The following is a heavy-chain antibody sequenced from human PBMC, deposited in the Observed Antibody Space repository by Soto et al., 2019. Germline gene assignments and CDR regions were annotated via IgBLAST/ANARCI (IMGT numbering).Heavy chain of an antibody. CDR3: AKDREIVVVPAASVFDY. J-gene: IGHJ4*02. V-gene: IGHV3-30*18. Sequence: QVQLVESGGGVVQPGRSLRLSCAASGFTFSSYGMHWVRQAPGKGLEWVAVISYDGSNKYYADSVKGRFTISRDNSKNTLYLQMNSLRAEDTAVYYCAKDREIVVVPAASVFDYWGQGTLVTVSS. CDR1: GFTFSSYG. CDR2: ISYDGSNK. D-gene: IGHD2-2*01.